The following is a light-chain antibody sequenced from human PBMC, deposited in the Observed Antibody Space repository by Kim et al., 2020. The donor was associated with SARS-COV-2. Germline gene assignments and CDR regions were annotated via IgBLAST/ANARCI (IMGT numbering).Light chain of an antibody. CDR2: DTN. CDR3: LLSYTGARPYV. V-gene: IGLV7-46*01. J-gene: IGLJ1*01. CDR1: TGPFTSGDY. Sequence: GTVTPTRASNTGPFTSGDYPYWFRQRPGQAPRTLIYDTNNKQSWTPARFSGSLLGDKAALTLSGAQPEDEADYYCLLSYTGARPYVFGSGTKAPS.